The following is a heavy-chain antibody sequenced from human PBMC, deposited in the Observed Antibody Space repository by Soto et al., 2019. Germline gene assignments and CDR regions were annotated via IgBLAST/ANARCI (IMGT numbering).Heavy chain of an antibody. D-gene: IGHD2-15*01. CDR1: GYTFTGYY. J-gene: IGHJ6*02. V-gene: IGHV1-2*04. Sequence: ASVKVSCKASGYTFTGYYMHWVRQAPGQGLEWMGWINPNSGGTNYAQKFQGWVTMTRDTSISTAYMELSRLRSDDTAVYYCARGCSGGSCYSYYYYGMDVWGQGTTVTVSS. CDR2: INPNSGGT. CDR3: ARGCSGGSCYSYYYYGMDV.